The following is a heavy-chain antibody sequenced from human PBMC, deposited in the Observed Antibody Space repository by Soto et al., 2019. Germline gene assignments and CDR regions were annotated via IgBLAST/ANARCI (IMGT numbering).Heavy chain of an antibody. J-gene: IGHJ6*02. D-gene: IGHD1-1*01. CDR1: GGTFSSHS. V-gene: IGHV1-69*13. Sequence: SVKVSCKSSGGTFSSHSINWLREAPGQGLEWMGGIIPIFGPANFAKKFQGRVTITADESTTTAYMELSSLTSEDTAVYYCATGSFTSTGGRIGYHYNAMNVWGQGTTVTVSS. CDR2: IIPIFGPA. CDR3: ATGSFTSTGGRIGYHYNAMNV.